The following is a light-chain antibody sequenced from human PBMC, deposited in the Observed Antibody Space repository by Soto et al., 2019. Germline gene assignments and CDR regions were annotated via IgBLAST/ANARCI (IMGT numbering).Light chain of an antibody. V-gene: IGLV2-14*01. CDR1: SSDVGRYNY. Sequence: QSALTQPASVSGSPGQSITISCTGTSSDVGRYNYVSWYQQYPGRAPKLIIYEVTNRPSGVSDRFSGSKSGNVASLTISGLRAADEADYYCGSYKSTYVRIFGTGTKVTVL. CDR3: GSYKSTYVRI. CDR2: EVT. J-gene: IGLJ1*01.